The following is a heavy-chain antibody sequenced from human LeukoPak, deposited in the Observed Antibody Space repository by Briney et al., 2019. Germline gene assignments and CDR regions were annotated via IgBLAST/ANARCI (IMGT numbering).Heavy chain of an antibody. D-gene: IGHD3-22*01. Sequence: GGSLRLSCTASGFTFGDYAMSWVRQAPGKGLEWVGFIRSKAYGGTTEYAASVKGRFTVSRDDSQSIAYLQMNSLKTEDTAIYYCTRHPIDYYDSSGYWYYFDYWGQGTLVTVSS. CDR3: TRHPIDYYDSSGYWYYFDY. J-gene: IGHJ4*02. CDR1: GFTFGDYA. CDR2: IRSKAYGGTT. V-gene: IGHV3-49*04.